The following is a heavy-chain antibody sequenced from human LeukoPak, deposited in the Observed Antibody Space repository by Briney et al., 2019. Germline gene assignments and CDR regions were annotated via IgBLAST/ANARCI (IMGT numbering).Heavy chain of an antibody. D-gene: IGHD2-21*02. V-gene: IGHV4-59*12. CDR1: GGSISSYY. Sequence: KPSETLSLTCTVSGGSISSYYWSWIRQPPGKGLEWIGYIYYSGSTNYNPSLKSRVTISVDTSKNQFSLKLSSVTAADTAVYYCARAYCGGDCYEYCFDYWGQGTLVTVSS. CDR2: IYYSGST. CDR3: ARAYCGGDCYEYCFDY. J-gene: IGHJ4*02.